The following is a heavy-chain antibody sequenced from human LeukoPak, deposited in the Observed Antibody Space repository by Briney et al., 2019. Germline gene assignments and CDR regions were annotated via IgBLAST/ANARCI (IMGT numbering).Heavy chain of an antibody. Sequence: GGSLRLSCAASGFTFSRYWMTWVRQAPGRGLEWVANIKEDGSGKYYVDSVKGRFTISKDNAKNSVYLQMNSLRVEDTAVYYCARDASRGFDYWGQGTLVTVSS. D-gene: IGHD2-2*01. CDR2: IKEDGSGK. CDR1: GFTFSRYW. J-gene: IGHJ4*02. V-gene: IGHV3-7*01. CDR3: ARDASRGFDY.